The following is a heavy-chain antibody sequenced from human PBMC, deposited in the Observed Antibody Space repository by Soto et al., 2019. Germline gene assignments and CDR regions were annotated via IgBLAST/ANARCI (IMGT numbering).Heavy chain of an antibody. Sequence: EVQLVDSGGDLVQPGGSLRLSCAASGFTVSISYMSWVRQVPGKGLEWVSIIYSGGETYYADSVKGRFIISRDNSKNTTPLPVNSLRGQDTGFYYFAKRKFCPSTTCFDFWGQGTLVTVSS. J-gene: IGHJ4*02. CDR2: IYSGGET. D-gene: IGHD2-2*01. V-gene: IGHV3-66*01. CDR3: AKRKFCPSTTCFDF. CDR1: GFTVSISY.